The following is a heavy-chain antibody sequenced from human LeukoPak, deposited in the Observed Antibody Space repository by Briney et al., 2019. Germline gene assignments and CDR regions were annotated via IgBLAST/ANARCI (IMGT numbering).Heavy chain of an antibody. CDR3: ARGIYCSGNNCYYYYYYMDV. D-gene: IGHD2-2*01. CDR2: IYTSGST. CDR1: GGSVSGYY. V-gene: IGHV4-4*07. Sequence: PPETPSLTCTVSGGSVSGYYWSWIRQPAGKGLEWIGRIYTSGSTNYSPSLKSRVTMSLDTSKNQFSLKLTSMTAADTAVYYCARGIYCSGNNCYYYYYYMDVWGKGTTVTVSS. J-gene: IGHJ6*03.